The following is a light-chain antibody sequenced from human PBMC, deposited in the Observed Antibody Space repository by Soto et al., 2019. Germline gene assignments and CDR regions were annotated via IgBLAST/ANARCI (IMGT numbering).Light chain of an antibody. V-gene: IGKV3-11*01. CDR1: QSVSSS. Sequence: EIVLTQSPATLSLSPGERATLSCRASQSVSSSLPWYQQKPGQAPRLLIYDASNRATGIPVRFSGSGSGTVFTLAISSLEPEDFAFYYCQRRTNWPYTFGQGTKLEIK. J-gene: IGKJ2*01. CDR3: QRRTNWPYT. CDR2: DAS.